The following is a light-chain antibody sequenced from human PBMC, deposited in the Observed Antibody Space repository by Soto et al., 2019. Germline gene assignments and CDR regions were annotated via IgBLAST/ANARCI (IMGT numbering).Light chain of an antibody. CDR1: QDISNY. J-gene: IGKJ4*01. CDR3: QQYDNLPLT. CDR2: DAS. V-gene: IGKV1-33*01. Sequence: DIQMTQSPSSLSASVGDRVTITCQASQDISNYLNWYKQKPGKAPKLLIDDASNLETGVPSRFSGSGSGTDFTWTISSLQPEDIATYYCQQYDNLPLTFGGGTKVEIK.